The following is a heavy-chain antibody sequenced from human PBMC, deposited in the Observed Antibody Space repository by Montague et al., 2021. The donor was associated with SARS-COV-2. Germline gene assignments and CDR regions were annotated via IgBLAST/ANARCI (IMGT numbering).Heavy chain of an antibody. CDR1: GFTVSSTY. D-gene: IGHD3-10*01. J-gene: IGHJ4*02. CDR2: ISSSSVT. V-gene: IGHV3-66*01. Sequence: SLRLSCAASGFTVSSTYMNWVRQVPGKGLEWVSSISSSSVTYSADSLKGRFAISRDNSKNTVYLQMNSLRAEDTAVYFCARESSQFFGSGPLDCWSQESLVTVSS. CDR3: ARESSQFFGSGPLDC.